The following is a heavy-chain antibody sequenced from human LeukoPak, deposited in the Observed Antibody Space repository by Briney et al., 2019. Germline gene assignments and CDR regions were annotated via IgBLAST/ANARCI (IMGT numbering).Heavy chain of an antibody. CDR2: ISWNSVNI. Sequence: AEGSLRLSCAASGFTFDDYAMHWVRQVPGRGLEWVSGISWNSVNIGYADSVKGRFTISRDNAKNSLHLQMNSLRAEDTALYYCSRGSIDYWGQGTLVTVSS. CDR3: SRGSIDY. J-gene: IGHJ4*02. V-gene: IGHV3-9*01. CDR1: GFTFDDYA.